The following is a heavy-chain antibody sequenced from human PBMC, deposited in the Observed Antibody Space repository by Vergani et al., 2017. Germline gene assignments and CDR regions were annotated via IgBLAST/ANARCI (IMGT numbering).Heavy chain of an antibody. CDR1: GYTFTGYY. CDR3: ARVGYSSGWSTLGY. CDR2: INPNSGGT. J-gene: IGHJ4*02. D-gene: IGHD6-19*01. V-gene: IGHV1-2*02. Sequence: QVQLVQSGAEVKKPGASVKVSCKASGYTFTGYYMHWVRQAPGQGLEWMGWINPNSGGTNYAQKFQGRVTITADESTSTAYMELRSLRSDDTAVYYCARVGYSSGWSTLGYWGQGTLVTVSS.